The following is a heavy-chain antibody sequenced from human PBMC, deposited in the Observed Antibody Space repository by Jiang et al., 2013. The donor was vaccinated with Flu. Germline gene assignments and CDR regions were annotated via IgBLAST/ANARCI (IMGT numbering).Heavy chain of an antibody. CDR2: IYHSGNT. D-gene: IGHD5-24*01. CDR1: GYSISSGYY. V-gene: IGHV4-38-2*02. Sequence: GLVKPSETLSLICTVSGYSISSGYYWGWIRQPPGKGLEWIGSIYHSGNTYYNPSLKSRVTISVDTSKNQFSLKLSSVTAADTAVYYCARDPRDGYNSALDDWGQGTLVTVSS. CDR3: ARDPRDGYNSALDD. J-gene: IGHJ4*02.